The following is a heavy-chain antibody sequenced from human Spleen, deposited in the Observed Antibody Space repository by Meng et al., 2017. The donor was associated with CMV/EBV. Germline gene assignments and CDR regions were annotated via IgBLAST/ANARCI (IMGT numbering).Heavy chain of an antibody. J-gene: IGHJ5*02. CDR3: ARGGAYCGGDCYPRP. Sequence: ASVKVSCKASGYTFTSYGISWVRQAPGQGLEWMGWNNPKSGGTHYTQKFQDRVTMTRDTSISTAYMELSRLRSDDTAVYYCARGGAYCGGDCYPRPWGQGTLVTVS. D-gene: IGHD2-21*01. V-gene: IGHV1-2*02. CDR2: NNPKSGGT. CDR1: GYTFTSYG.